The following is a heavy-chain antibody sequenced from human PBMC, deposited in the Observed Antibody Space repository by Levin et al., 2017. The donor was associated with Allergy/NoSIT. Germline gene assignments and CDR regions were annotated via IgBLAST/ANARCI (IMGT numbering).Heavy chain of an antibody. CDR3: ARTTVTTPLYYYYMDV. D-gene: IGHD4-11*01. Sequence: PGGSLRLSCAASGFTFSSYGMHWVRQAPGKGLEWVAVIWYDGSNKYYADSVKGRFTISRDNSKNTLYLQMNSLRAEDTAVYYCARTTVTTPLYYYYMDVWGKGTTVTVSS. V-gene: IGHV3-33*01. J-gene: IGHJ6*03. CDR1: GFTFSSYG. CDR2: IWYDGSNK.